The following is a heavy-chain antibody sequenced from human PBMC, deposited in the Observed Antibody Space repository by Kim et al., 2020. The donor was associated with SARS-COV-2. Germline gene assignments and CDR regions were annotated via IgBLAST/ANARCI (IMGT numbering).Heavy chain of an antibody. D-gene: IGHD3-10*01. CDR1: GYTFTNYG. CDR2: LSAYNGYT. Sequence: ASVKVSCKASGYTFTNYGISWVRQAPGQGLEWMGWLSAYNGYTNYAQKLQGRVTMTRDTSTTTVYMELGSLRSDDTSVYYCARGSVVRGVIGLISPYYYYGMDVWGQGTTVTVSS. V-gene: IGHV1-18*01. J-gene: IGHJ6*02. CDR3: ARGSVVRGVIGLISPYYYYGMDV.